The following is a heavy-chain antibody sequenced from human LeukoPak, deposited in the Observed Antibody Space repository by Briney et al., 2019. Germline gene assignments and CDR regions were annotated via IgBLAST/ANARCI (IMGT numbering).Heavy chain of an antibody. Sequence: GASVKVSCKASGYVFVSYYINWVRQAPGQGLEWMGSISAYNGHTNFAQKFQGRVTMTTDTATSTAYMEMRSLTSDDTAMYFCARRRDHLLIDSWGQGTLVTVSS. CDR2: ISAYNGHT. V-gene: IGHV1-18*01. D-gene: IGHD1-14*01. CDR3: ARRRDHLLIDS. CDR1: GYVFVSYY. J-gene: IGHJ4*02.